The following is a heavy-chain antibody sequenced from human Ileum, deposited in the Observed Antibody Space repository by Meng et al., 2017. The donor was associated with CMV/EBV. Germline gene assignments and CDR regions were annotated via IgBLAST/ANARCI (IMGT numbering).Heavy chain of an antibody. J-gene: IGHJ6*02. Sequence: GESLKISCVASGFTFSSYGMSWVRQAPGKGLEWVSSINHSGGSTYYADSVKGRLTISRDNAQNTLYLQMSSLRVEDTAVYYCATSMLRGLSRSYYPKDVWGQGTTVTVSS. V-gene: IGHV3-23*01. D-gene: IGHD3-10*01. CDR3: ATSMLRGLSRSYYPKDV. CDR1: GFTFSSYG. CDR2: INHSGGST.